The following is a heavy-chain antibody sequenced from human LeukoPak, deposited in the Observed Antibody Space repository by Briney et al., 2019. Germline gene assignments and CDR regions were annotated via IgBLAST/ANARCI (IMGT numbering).Heavy chain of an antibody. D-gene: IGHD3-22*01. V-gene: IGHV1-69*13. CDR2: IIPIFGTA. J-gene: IGHJ4*02. CDR1: GGTFSSYA. Sequence: GASVKVSCKASGGTFSSYAISWVRQAPGQGLEWMGGIIPIFGTANYAQKFQGRVTITADESTSTAYMELSSLRSEDTAVYYCARGSPPRRNYDRSGYYSYYFDYWGQGTLVTVSS. CDR3: ARGSPPRRNYDRSGYYSYYFDY.